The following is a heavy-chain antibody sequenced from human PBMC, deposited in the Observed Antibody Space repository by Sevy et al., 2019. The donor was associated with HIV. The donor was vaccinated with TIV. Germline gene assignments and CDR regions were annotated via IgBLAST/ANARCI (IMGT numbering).Heavy chain of an antibody. Sequence: GGSLRLSCAASGFRFSDYGMHWVRQAPGKGLEWVSLIRFDGSMKYFADSVKGRFTISRDKVKDKLYLQMNSLRPEDTAVYYCAKDHYDYRTGYYGYYGMDVWGQGTTVTVSS. CDR2: IRFDGSMK. D-gene: IGHD3-3*01. CDR1: GFRFSDYG. V-gene: IGHV3-30*02. J-gene: IGHJ6*02. CDR3: AKDHYDYRTGYYGYYGMDV.